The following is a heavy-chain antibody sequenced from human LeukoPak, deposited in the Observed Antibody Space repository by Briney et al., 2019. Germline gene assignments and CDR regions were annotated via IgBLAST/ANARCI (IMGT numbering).Heavy chain of an antibody. V-gene: IGHV4-61*01. CDR2: IYYSGST. D-gene: IGHD5-24*01. CDR1: RGSINTGNYY. CDR3: ARNGYNLMDY. Sequence: SETLSLTCTVSRGSINTGNYYWSWIRQPPGKGLEWIGYIYYSGSTNYNPSLKSRVTISVDTSKNQFSLKLSSVTAADTAVYYCARNGYNLMDYWGQGTLVTVSS. J-gene: IGHJ4*02.